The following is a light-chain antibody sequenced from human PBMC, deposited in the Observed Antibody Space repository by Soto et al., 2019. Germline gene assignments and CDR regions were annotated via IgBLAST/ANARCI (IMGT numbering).Light chain of an antibody. CDR3: QQSYKIPHT. CDR2: TSS. CDR1: QSIGRN. J-gene: IGKJ2*01. V-gene: IGKV1-39*01. Sequence: DIQMAQSPASLSASVGDRVTISCRASQSIGRNLNWYQQKPGKAPKLLIFTSSSLQSGVPSRFSGSGSGTDFTLTISSLQPEDFATYYCQQSYKIPHTFGQGTKVDIK.